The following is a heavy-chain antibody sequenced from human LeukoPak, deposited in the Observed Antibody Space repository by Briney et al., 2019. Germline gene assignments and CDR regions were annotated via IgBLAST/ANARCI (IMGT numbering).Heavy chain of an antibody. V-gene: IGHV5-51*01. Sequence: GESLKISCKGSGYSFTSYWIGWVRQMPGKGLEWMGIIYPGDSDTRYSPSFQGQVTISADKSISTAYLQWSSLKASDTAMYYCARFDYSQTGVSTRYYGMDVWGQGTTVTVSS. D-gene: IGHD4-4*01. J-gene: IGHJ6*02. CDR2: IYPGDSDT. CDR1: GYSFTSYW. CDR3: ARFDYSQTGVSTRYYGMDV.